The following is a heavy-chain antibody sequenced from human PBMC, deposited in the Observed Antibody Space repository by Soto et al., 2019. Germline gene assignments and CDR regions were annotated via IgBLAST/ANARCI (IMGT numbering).Heavy chain of an antibody. CDR2: ISWNSGSI. Sequence: EVQLVESGGGLVQPGRSLRLSCAASGFTFDDYAMHWVWQAPGKGLEWVSGISWNSGSIGYADSVKGRFTISRDNAKNSLYLQMNSLRAEDTALYYCAKDGGYSSSWYKGYFDYWGQGTLVTVSS. CDR1: GFTFDDYA. V-gene: IGHV3-9*01. D-gene: IGHD6-13*01. CDR3: AKDGGYSSSWYKGYFDY. J-gene: IGHJ4*02.